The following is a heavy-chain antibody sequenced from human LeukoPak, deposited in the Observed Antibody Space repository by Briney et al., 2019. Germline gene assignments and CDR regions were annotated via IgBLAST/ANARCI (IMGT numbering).Heavy chain of an antibody. CDR1: GFIFSSYG. V-gene: IGHV3-33*01. J-gene: IGHJ4*02. CDR2: MWSDGSNK. Sequence: PGRSLRLSCAASGFIFSSYGMYWVRQAPGKGLEWVTNMWSDGSNKYYADSVKGRFTISRDNSKNTLYLQMNSLRAEDTAVYYCARGLFNYDSSGLNYWGQGTLVTVSS. D-gene: IGHD3-22*01. CDR3: ARGLFNYDSSGLNY.